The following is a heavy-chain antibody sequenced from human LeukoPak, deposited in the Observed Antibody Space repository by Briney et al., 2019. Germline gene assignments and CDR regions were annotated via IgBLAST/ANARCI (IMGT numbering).Heavy chain of an antibody. CDR3: ARGHPKTYYDFWSGYPTRYYYYMDV. CDR1: GGSFSGYY. D-gene: IGHD3-3*01. V-gene: IGHV4-34*01. J-gene: IGHJ6*03. Sequence: SETLSLTCAVYGGSFSGYYWSWIRQPPGKGLEWIGEINHSGSTNYNPSLKSRVTISVDTSKNQFSLKLSSVTAADTAVYYCARGHPKTYYDFWSGYPTRYYYYMDVGGKGTTVTVSS. CDR2: INHSGST.